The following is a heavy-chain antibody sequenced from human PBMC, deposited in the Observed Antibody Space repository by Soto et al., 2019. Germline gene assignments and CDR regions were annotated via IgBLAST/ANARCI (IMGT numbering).Heavy chain of an antibody. CDR1: GFTFSSYE. Sequence: GGSLRLSCAASGFTFSSYEMMWVRQAPGKGLEWVSFIHNSRGTTYYADSVKGRFTISRDNAQNSLYLQMSSLRAEDTAVYYCATSLNGYYYSYWGQGTLVTVSS. D-gene: IGHD3-22*01. V-gene: IGHV3-48*03. CDR2: IHNSRGTT. J-gene: IGHJ4*02. CDR3: ATSLNGYYYSY.